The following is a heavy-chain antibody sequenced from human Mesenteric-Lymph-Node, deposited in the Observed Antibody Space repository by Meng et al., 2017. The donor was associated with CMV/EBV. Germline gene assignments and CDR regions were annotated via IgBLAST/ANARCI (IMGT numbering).Heavy chain of an antibody. CDR2: SRNKANSYTT. Sequence: GESLKISCAASGFILSDHYMEWVRQAPGKGLEWVGRSRNKANSYTTEYAASVRGRFTLSRDVSQNSLHLQMNSLKTDDTAVYYCTTSRYYYDTSGYDYWGQGTLVTVSS. CDR3: TTSRYYYDTSGYDY. V-gene: IGHV3-72*01. CDR1: GFILSDHY. D-gene: IGHD3-22*01. J-gene: IGHJ4*02.